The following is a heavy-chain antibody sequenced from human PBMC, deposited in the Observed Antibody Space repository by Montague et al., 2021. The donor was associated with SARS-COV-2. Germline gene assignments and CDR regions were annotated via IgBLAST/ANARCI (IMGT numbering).Heavy chain of an antibody. CDR1: GFTFSGYG. CDR2: IWYDGSNK. D-gene: IGHD3-22*01. CDR3: ARDGHYYDSSGYYYAPYYYYGMDV. Sequence: SLRLSCAASGFTFSGYGMHWVRQAPGKGLEWVAVIWYDGSNKYYADSVKGRFTFSRDNSKNTLYLQMNSLRAEDTAVYYCARDGHYYDSSGYYYAPYYYYGMDVWGQGTTVTVSS. V-gene: IGHV3-33*01. J-gene: IGHJ6*02.